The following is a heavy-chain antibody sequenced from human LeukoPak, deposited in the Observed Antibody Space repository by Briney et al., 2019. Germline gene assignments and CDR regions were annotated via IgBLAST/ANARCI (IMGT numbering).Heavy chain of an antibody. D-gene: IGHD1-26*01. J-gene: IGHJ6*03. CDR1: GFTFSSYA. CDR3: ARDLGGATHMDV. V-gene: IGHV3-64*01. Sequence: PGGSLRLSCAASGFTFSSYAMHWVRQAPGKGLEYVSAISSNGGSTYYANSVKGRFTISRDNSKNTLYLQMGSLRAEDMAVYYCARDLGGATHMDVWAKGPRSPSP. CDR2: ISSNGGST.